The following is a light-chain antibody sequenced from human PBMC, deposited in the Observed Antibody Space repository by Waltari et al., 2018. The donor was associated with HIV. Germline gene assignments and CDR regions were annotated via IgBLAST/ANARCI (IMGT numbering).Light chain of an antibody. CDR1: HSISSY. V-gene: IGKV3-11*01. CDR2: AAS. Sequence: VLTQSPVTLSVSPVASATLSCMASHSISSYLSWYQQKPGQAPRLLNYAASKRDTGIPARFSGSGSGTDFTLNITSLEAEDFAVYYCQQRKNWPLITFGPGTTVDV. CDR3: QQRKNWPLIT. J-gene: IGKJ3*01.